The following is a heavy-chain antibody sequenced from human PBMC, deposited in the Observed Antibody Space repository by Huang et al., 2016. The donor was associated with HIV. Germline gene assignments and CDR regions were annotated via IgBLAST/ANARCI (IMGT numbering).Heavy chain of an antibody. CDR2: INPKRGGT. D-gene: IGHD6-6*01. CDR1: GYTFTDSN. V-gene: IGHV1-2*02. CDR3: ARDWSFGSSTSPAD. Sequence: QVQLVQSGAEVKNPGASVRVSCKASGYTFTDSNIHWVRQAPGQGLEGMGWINPKRGGTIYAQRFQGRSTMTRDTTISTVHMDRRRIQSDGTAVYFCARDWSFGSSTSPADWGQGTLVTVSS. J-gene: IGHJ4*02.